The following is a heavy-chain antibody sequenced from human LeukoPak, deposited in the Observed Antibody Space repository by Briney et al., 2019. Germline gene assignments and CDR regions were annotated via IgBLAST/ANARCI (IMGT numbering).Heavy chain of an antibody. D-gene: IGHD2-15*01. Sequence: GGSLRLSCAASGFTFSSYAMHWVRQAPGKGLEWVAVISYDGSNKYYADSVKGRFTISRGNSKNTLYLQMNSLRAEDTAVYYCARERGLADAFDIWGQGTMVTVSS. CDR3: ARERGLADAFDI. V-gene: IGHV3-30*04. CDR2: ISYDGSNK. CDR1: GFTFSSYA. J-gene: IGHJ3*02.